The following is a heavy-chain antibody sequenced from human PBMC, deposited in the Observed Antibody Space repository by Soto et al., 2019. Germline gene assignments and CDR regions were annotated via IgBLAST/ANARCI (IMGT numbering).Heavy chain of an antibody. D-gene: IGHD3-22*01. J-gene: IGHJ5*02. Sequence: PSETLSLTCAVSGGSISSGGYSWSWIRQSPGKGLEWIGTIFYSGGTFYTPSLKSRVTMSVDTSNNQFSLKLSSVTAADTAVYYCARQASGYYYGWFDPWGQGTLVTVSS. CDR2: IFYSGGT. CDR1: GGSISSGGYS. CDR3: ARQASGYYYGWFDP. V-gene: IGHV4-30-2*03.